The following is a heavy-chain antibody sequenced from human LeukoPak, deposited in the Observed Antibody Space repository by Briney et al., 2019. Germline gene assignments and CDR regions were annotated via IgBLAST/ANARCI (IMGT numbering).Heavy chain of an antibody. V-gene: IGHV3-30*18. CDR2: ISYDGSNK. J-gene: IGHJ5*02. CDR3: AKEARITMIVEA. CDR1: GFTFSNYG. Sequence: PGRSLRLSCAASGFTFSNYGMHWVRQAPGKGLEWVAVISYDGSNKYYADSVKGRFTISRDNSKNTLYLQMNSLRAEDTAVYYCAKEARITMIVEAWGQGTLVTVSS. D-gene: IGHD3-22*01.